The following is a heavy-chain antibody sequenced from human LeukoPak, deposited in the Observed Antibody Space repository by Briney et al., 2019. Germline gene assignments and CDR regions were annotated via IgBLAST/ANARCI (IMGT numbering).Heavy chain of an antibody. CDR1: GFTFSDYW. D-gene: IGHD4-11*01. Sequence: PGGSLRLSCAASGFTFSDYWMNWLRQAPGKGLEWVANIKKDGGEKHYVDSVKGRFTISRDNAKNSLYLQMNSLRAEDTAVYYCAKEGAYPIVSYDSWGQGTLVTVSS. V-gene: IGHV3-7*01. J-gene: IGHJ5*01. CDR2: IKKDGGEK. CDR3: AKEGAYPIVSYDS.